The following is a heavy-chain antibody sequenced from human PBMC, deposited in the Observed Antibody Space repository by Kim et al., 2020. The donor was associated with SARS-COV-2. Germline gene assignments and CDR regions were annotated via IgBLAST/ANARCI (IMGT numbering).Heavy chain of an antibody. CDR3: ARVRYGTMVQGAAFDY. Sequence: SLKSRVTISVDKSKNQFSLKLSSVTAADTAVYYCARVRYGTMVQGAAFDYWGQGTLGTVSS. J-gene: IGHJ4*02. D-gene: IGHD3-10*01. V-gene: IGHV4-4*02.